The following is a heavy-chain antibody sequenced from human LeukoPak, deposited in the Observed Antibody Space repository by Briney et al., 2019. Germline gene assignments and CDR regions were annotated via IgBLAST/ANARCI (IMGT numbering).Heavy chain of an antibody. CDR3: ARVRKAAPTWFGDRAFDI. CDR2: INHSGST. J-gene: IGHJ3*02. Sequence: SETLSLTCAVYGGSFGDYYWSWIRQPPGKGLEWIGEINHSGSTNYNPSLKSRVTISVDTSKNQFSLKLSSVTAADTAVYYCARVRKAAPTWFGDRAFDIWGQGTMVTVSS. V-gene: IGHV4-34*01. D-gene: IGHD3-10*01. CDR1: GGSFGDYY.